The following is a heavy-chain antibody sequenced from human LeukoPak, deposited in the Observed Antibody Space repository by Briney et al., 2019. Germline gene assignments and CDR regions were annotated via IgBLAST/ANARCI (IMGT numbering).Heavy chain of an antibody. CDR3: AKGLYYYDSSGYPPDY. Sequence: GGSLRLSCAASGFTFSGYAMSWVRQAPGEGLEWVSAIGASGGSTYYADSVKGRFTISRDNSKNTLYLQMNSLRAEDTAIYYCAKGLYYYDSSGYPPDYWGQGTLVAVSS. CDR1: GFTFSGYA. V-gene: IGHV3-23*01. D-gene: IGHD3-22*01. CDR2: IGASGGST. J-gene: IGHJ4*02.